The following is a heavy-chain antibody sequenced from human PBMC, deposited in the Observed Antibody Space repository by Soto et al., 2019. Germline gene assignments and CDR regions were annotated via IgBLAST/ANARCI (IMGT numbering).Heavy chain of an antibody. J-gene: IGHJ5*02. CDR2: ISSSGSTI. D-gene: IGHD4-17*01. Sequence: PGGPLLHCSTTSGFNFSSYCMSLVRQTQGKGLEWVSYISSSGSTIYYADSVKGRFTISRDNAKNSLYLQMNSLRAEDTAVYYCARGSSTVTTLRWVDPWGQGTLVTLS. CDR3: ARGSSTVTTLRWVDP. V-gene: IGHV3-48*03. CDR1: GFNFSSYC.